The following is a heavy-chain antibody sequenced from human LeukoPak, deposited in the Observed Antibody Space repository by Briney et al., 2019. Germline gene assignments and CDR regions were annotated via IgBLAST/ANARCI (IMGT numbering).Heavy chain of an antibody. Sequence: GSSVKVSCKASGGTFISYAISWVRQAPGQGLEWMGGIIPIFGTANYAQKFQGRVTITTDESTSTAYMELSSLRAEDTAVYYCVSSSKIVGATHFDYWGQGTLVTVSS. CDR1: GGTFISYA. V-gene: IGHV1-69*05. D-gene: IGHD1-26*01. CDR3: VSSSKIVGATHFDY. J-gene: IGHJ4*02. CDR2: IIPIFGTA.